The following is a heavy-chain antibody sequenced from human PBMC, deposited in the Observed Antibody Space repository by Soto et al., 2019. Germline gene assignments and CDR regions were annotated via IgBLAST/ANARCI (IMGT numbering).Heavy chain of an antibody. Sequence: EAPLVESGGGLVQRGGSVRLSCAASGFTLSPYSMNWVRQAPGKGLEWISYISGSSNIINYADSVKGRFTISRDNTKNSLYLQMNSLRDEDTAVYYCARVFDLQYGMDVWGQGTTVTVSS. J-gene: IGHJ6*02. CDR3: ARVFDLQYGMDV. V-gene: IGHV3-48*02. D-gene: IGHD3-10*02. CDR1: GFTLSPYS. CDR2: ISGSSNII.